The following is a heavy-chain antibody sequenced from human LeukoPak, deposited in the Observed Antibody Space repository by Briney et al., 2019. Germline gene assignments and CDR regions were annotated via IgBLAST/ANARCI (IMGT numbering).Heavy chain of an antibody. D-gene: IGHD3-22*01. V-gene: IGHV1-69*06. Sequence: SVKVSCKASGGTFSSYAISWVRQAPGQGLEWMGGIIPIFGTANYAQKFQGRVTITADKSTSTAYMELSSLRSEDTAVYYCARDPRGYYYDSSGYSPWGQGTLVTVSS. CDR1: GGTFSSYA. J-gene: IGHJ5*02. CDR2: IIPIFGTA. CDR3: ARDPRGYYYDSSGYSP.